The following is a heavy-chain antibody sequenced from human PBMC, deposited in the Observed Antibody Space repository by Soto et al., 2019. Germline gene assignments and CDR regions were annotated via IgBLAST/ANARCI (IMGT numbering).Heavy chain of an antibody. D-gene: IGHD2-2*01. Sequence: ASVKVSCKASGYTFTSYGISWVRQAPGQGLEWMGWISAYNGNTNYSQKLQGRVTMTTDTSTSTAYMELRSLRSDDTALYYCARPYCSSTSCYRIDAFDIWGQGTMVTVSS. J-gene: IGHJ3*02. CDR3: ARPYCSSTSCYRIDAFDI. V-gene: IGHV1-18*01. CDR2: ISAYNGNT. CDR1: GYTFTSYG.